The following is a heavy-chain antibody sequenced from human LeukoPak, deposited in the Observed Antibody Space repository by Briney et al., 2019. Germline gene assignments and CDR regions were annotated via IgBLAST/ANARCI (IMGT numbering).Heavy chain of an antibody. V-gene: IGHV3-74*01. Sequence: GGPLRLSCAASGFTFSSYWMYWVRQAPGKGLVWVSRINSDESSTSYADSVKGRFTISRDNAKNTLYLQMNSLRAEDTAVYYCARDGAYSTIFYWGQGTLVTVSS. CDR3: ARDGAYSTIFY. D-gene: IGHD3-3*01. J-gene: IGHJ4*01. CDR1: GFTFSSYW. CDR2: INSDESST.